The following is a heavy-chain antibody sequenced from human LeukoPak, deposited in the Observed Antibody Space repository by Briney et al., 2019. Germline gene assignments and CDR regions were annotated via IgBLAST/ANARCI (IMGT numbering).Heavy chain of an antibody. CDR3: AKVLSFGSWDYYMDL. CDR1: GFTFSIYA. CDR2: ISGSGGST. D-gene: IGHD3-16*01. V-gene: IGHV3-23*01. Sequence: PGGSLRLSCAASGFTFSIYAMSWVRQAPGKGLEWVSAISGSGGSTYYADSVKGRFTISRDNSKNTLYLQMNSLRAEDTAVYYCAKVLSFGSWDYYMDLWGKGTTVTISS. J-gene: IGHJ6*03.